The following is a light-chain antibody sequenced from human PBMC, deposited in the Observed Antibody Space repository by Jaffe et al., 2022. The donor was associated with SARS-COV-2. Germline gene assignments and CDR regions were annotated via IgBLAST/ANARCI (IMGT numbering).Light chain of an antibody. V-gene: IGKV3-20*01. CDR3: QQFGNSPYT. CDR2: GAS. CDR1: QSVSSST. Sequence: EIVLTQSPGILSLSPGERATLSCRASQSVSSSTLAWYQQKAGQAPRLLIYGASGRATGIPDRFSGSGSGTDHTLTISRLEPEDFAVYYCQQFGNSPYTFGQGTKVE. J-gene: IGKJ2*01.